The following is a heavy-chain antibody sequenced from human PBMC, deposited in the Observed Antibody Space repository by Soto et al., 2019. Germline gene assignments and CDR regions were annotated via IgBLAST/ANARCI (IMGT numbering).Heavy chain of an antibody. J-gene: IGHJ4*02. CDR1: GSTFRTYG. CDR3: ARDESAGSSIRY. V-gene: IGHV3-21*01. Sequence: EVQVVESGGGLVKPGGSLRLSCTASGSTFRTYGMNWVRQAPGKGLEWVSSISNSGDYIYYADSVQGRFTISRDNAKNSLYLQMKCVRAEDTAVYFCARDESAGSSIRYWGQGILVTVSS. D-gene: IGHD2-2*01. CDR2: ISNSGDYI.